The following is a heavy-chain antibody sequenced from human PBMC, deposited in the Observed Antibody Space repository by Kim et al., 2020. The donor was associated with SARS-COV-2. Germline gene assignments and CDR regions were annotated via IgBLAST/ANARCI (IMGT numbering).Heavy chain of an antibody. J-gene: IGHJ4*02. CDR3: ASLDELDY. V-gene: IGHV3-48*02. CDR2: ISRSIITT. D-gene: IGHD3-3*01. Sequence: GGSLRLSCAASGFTFSSYSMNWVRQAPGKGLEWVSYISRSIITTYYADSVKGRFTISRDNAKNSLYLQMNSLRDEDTAVYYCASLDELDYWGQGTLVTVS. CDR1: GFTFSSYS.